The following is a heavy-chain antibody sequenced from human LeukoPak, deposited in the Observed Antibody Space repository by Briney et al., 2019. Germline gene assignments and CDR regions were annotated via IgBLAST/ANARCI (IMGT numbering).Heavy chain of an antibody. V-gene: IGHV4-34*01. CDR1: GSSFSGYD. J-gene: IGHJ4*02. Sequence: SETLSLTCAVYGSSFSGYDWSWIRQPPAKGLEWIGEINYSGSANYNESLKSRASVSVDKSKNQFSLRLTSVTAADTAVYYCARVSFGGVIVAQDYWGQGTLVTVSS. CDR3: ARVSFGGVIVAQDY. D-gene: IGHD3-16*02. CDR2: INYSGSA.